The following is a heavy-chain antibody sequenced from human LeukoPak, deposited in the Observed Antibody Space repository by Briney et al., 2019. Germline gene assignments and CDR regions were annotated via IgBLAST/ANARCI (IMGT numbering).Heavy chain of an antibody. V-gene: IGHV4-4*02. D-gene: IGHD3-3*01. CDR3: AREGGFFRPLDY. Sequence: SETLSLTCGVSGGSVTSTNWWTWVRQPPGKGLEWIGEVHLDGRTNYNPSLKSRLTMSVDLSENHISPKLTSVTAADTAVYYCAREGGFFRPLDYSGQGTLVTVSS. CDR1: GGSVTSTNW. CDR2: VHLDGRT. J-gene: IGHJ4*02.